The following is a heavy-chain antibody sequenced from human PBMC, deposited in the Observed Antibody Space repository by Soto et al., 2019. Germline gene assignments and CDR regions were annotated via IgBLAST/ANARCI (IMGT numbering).Heavy chain of an antibody. CDR1: GGSIYTYY. V-gene: IGHV4-59*01. CDR3: AVYCSSAICPDDNYFTLEV. D-gene: IGHD2-2*01. Sequence: QMQLQEPGPGLVKPSETLSLTCNVYGGSIYTYYWNWIRQSPGRVLERLRYISDGGITNYNHSLKSRVTISVDKSKTQVSLKLSSVSAADTARYFCAVYCSSAICPDDNYFTLEVWGQGPTVTVAS. CDR2: ISDGGIT. J-gene: IGHJ6*02.